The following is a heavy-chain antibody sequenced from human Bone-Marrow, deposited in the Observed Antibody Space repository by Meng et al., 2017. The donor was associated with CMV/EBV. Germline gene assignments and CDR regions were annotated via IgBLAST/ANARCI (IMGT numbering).Heavy chain of an antibody. Sequence: GGSLRLSCAASGFTFSSYSMNWVRQAPGKGLEWVSSISSSSSYIYYADSVKGRFTISRDNAKNSLYLQMNSLRAEDTAVYYCARDSPVRGVVVPPLDYWGQGTLVTVSS. J-gene: IGHJ4*02. CDR2: ISSSSSYI. CDR1: GFTFSSYS. D-gene: IGHD3-22*01. V-gene: IGHV3-21*01. CDR3: ARDSPVRGVVVPPLDY.